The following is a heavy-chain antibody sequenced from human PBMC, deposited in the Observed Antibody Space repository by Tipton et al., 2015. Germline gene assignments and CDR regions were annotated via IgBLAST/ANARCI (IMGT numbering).Heavy chain of an antibody. CDR2: IYYSGST. V-gene: IGHV4-59*11. Sequence: TLSLTCNVSGDAISSHYWSWIRQPPGKGLEWIGNIYYSGSTNYNPSLKSRVTISVDTSKNQFSLKLSSVTAADTAVYYCARLRQTYGSDSDNWFDPWGQGTLVTVSS. D-gene: IGHD3-10*01. J-gene: IGHJ5*02. CDR1: GDAISSHY. CDR3: ARLRQTYGSDSDNWFDP.